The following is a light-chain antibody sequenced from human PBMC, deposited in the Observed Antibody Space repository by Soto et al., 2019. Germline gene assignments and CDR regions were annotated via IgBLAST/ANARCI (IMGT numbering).Light chain of an antibody. Sequence: QSVLTQPPSASGTPGQRVTISCSGSSSNIGSNTVNWYQQLPGTAPKLLIYSNNQRPSGVPDRFSGSKSGTSASLAISGLQSEDEADYSCAAWDDSLGYVFGTGTKLTVL. J-gene: IGLJ1*01. CDR3: AAWDDSLGYV. CDR1: SSNIGSNT. V-gene: IGLV1-44*01. CDR2: SNN.